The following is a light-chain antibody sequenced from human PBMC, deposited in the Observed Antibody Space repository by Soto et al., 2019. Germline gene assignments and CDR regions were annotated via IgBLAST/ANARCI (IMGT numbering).Light chain of an antibody. V-gene: IGLV2-14*03. CDR3: SSYTSSNTYV. CDR2: DVS. Sequence: QSALTQPASVSGSPGQSSTISCTGTSSDVGAYKYVSWYQHHPGKVPQLMIYDVSNRPSGVSDRFSGSKSGNTASLTISGLQAEDEADYYCSSYTSSNTYVFGTGTKLTVL. J-gene: IGLJ1*01. CDR1: SSDVGAYKY.